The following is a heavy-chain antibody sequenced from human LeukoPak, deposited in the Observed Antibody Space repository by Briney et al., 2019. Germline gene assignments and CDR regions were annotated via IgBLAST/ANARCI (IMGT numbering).Heavy chain of an antibody. V-gene: IGHV3-30*02. CDR2: IRFDGSNK. D-gene: IGHD6-6*01. Sequence: GSLRLSCAASGFPFRTYGMHWVRQAPGKGLGWVAFIRFDGSNKYYADSVKGRFTISRDNSKNTLYLQMNSVTTDETAVYYCAKDGASEWVAARHFDNWGQGTLVTVSS. CDR1: GFPFRTYG. J-gene: IGHJ4*02. CDR3: AKDGASEWVAARHFDN.